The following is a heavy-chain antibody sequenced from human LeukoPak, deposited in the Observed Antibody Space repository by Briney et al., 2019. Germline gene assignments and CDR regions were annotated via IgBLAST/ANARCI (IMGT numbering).Heavy chain of an antibody. CDR1: GGSISSFY. D-gene: IGHD2-15*01. CDR3: AREVVIAATYDY. J-gene: IGHJ4*02. CDR2: IYSSGNT. V-gene: IGHV4-4*07. Sequence: PSETLSLTCTFSGGSISSFYWSWIRQPAGKGLEWIGRIYSSGNTNYNPSLKSRVTMSVDTSKNQFSLKLSSVTAADTAVYYCAREVVIAATYDYWGQGTLVTVSS.